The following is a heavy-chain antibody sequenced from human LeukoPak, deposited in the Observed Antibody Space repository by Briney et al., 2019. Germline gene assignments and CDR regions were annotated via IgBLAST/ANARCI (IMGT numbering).Heavy chain of an antibody. V-gene: IGHV4-39*02. CDR3: ARDGGSGIGWFDP. D-gene: IGHD3-10*01. CDR1: GGSISSSSYY. CDR2: IYYSGST. Sequence: SETLSLTCTVSGGSISSSSYYWGWIRQPPGKGLEWIGSIYYSGSTYCNPSLKSRVTISVDTSKNQFSLKLSSVTAADTAVYYCARDGGSGIGWFDPWGQGTLVTVSS. J-gene: IGHJ5*02.